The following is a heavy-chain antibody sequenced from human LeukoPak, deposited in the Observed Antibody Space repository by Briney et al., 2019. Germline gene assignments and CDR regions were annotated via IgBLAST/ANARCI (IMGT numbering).Heavy chain of an antibody. CDR1: GFTFSTYA. Sequence: GGSLRLSCAASGFTFSTYAMSWVRQAPGKGLEWVSRISGSGESIYYADSVKGRFTISRDNAKNSLYLQMNSLRAEDTAVYYCVRGSLASGVVVYYYYYLDVWGKGTTVTVSS. D-gene: IGHD3-3*01. V-gene: IGHV3-23*01. J-gene: IGHJ6*03. CDR3: VRGSLASGVVVYYYYYLDV. CDR2: ISGSGESI.